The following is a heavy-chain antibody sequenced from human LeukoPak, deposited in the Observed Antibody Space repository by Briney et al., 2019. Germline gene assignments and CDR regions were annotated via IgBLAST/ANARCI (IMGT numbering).Heavy chain of an antibody. D-gene: IGHD3-22*01. Sequence: ASVKVSCKASGYTFTTYAMHWVRQAPGQRLEWMGWINAGNGNTKYSQKFQGRDTFTRDTSASTAYVELSSLRSEDTAVYYCARDLGVVVIPTGEYYFDYWGQGTLVSVSS. J-gene: IGHJ4*02. CDR2: INAGNGNT. V-gene: IGHV1-3*01. CDR3: ARDLGVVVIPTGEYYFDY. CDR1: GYTFTTYA.